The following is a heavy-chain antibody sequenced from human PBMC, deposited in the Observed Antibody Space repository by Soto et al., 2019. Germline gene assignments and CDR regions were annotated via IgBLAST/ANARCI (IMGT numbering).Heavy chain of an antibody. CDR3: ARGRYCSSTRCYPYGMDV. D-gene: IGHD2-2*01. Sequence: SETLSLTCTVSGGSISSYYWSWIRQPAGKGLEWIGRIYTSGSTNYNPSLKSRVTMSVDTSKNQFSLKLSSVTAADTAVYYCARGRYCSSTRCYPYGMDVWGQGTKVTVSS. CDR2: IYTSGST. V-gene: IGHV4-4*07. J-gene: IGHJ6*02. CDR1: GGSISSYY.